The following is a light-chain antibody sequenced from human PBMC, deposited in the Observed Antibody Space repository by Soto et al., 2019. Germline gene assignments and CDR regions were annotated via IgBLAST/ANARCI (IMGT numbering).Light chain of an antibody. CDR3: QQSYSTPWT. CDR1: HTITTY. J-gene: IGKJ1*01. V-gene: IGKV1-39*01. CDR2: GAS. Sequence: DIQMTQSPSSLSASVGDRVTITCRASHTITTYVNWYQQKPGKAPKLLIYGASTLHSGVPSSFSGSGFGTDFTLTITSLRPEDFATYFFQQSYSTPWTFGQGTTVEIK.